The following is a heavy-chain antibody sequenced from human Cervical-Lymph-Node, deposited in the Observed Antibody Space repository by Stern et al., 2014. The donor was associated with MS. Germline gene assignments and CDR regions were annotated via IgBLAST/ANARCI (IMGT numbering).Heavy chain of an antibody. CDR3: ARQVQGFDY. V-gene: IGHV5-51*01. CDR2: IYPCDSDT. Sequence: EVQLVQSGAGVKKPGESLKISCKLSGYSFTIYYIAWVRQMPGKGLEWMGVIYPCDSDTTYTPSYQGQVTISADKSNPTASLQWSSLRASDTAMYFCARQVQGFDYWGQGTLVTVSS. J-gene: IGHJ4*02. CDR1: GYSFTIYY.